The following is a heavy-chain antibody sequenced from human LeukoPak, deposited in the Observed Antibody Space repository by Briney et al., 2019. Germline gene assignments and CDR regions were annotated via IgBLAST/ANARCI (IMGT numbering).Heavy chain of an antibody. CDR2: INPDSGGT. V-gene: IGHV1-2*02. CDR3: ARDDTASPFNSFDI. D-gene: IGHD5-18*01. J-gene: IGHJ3*02. Sequence: GASVKVSCKASGYTFTDYHFHWVRQAPGQGLEWMGWINPDSGGTKYAQKFLGRVTMTRDTSISTAYMELSRLTYEDTAVYYCARDDTASPFNSFDIWGQGTMVTVSS. CDR1: GYTFTDYH.